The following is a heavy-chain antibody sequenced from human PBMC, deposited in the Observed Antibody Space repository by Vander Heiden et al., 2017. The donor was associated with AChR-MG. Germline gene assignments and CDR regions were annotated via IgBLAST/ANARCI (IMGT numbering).Heavy chain of an antibody. CDR3: ARANEMVIP. CDR1: GGSFSGYY. CDR2: INHRGST. D-gene: IGHD2-21*01. Sequence: QVQLQQWGAGLLKPSETLSLTCAVYGGSFSGYYWSWIRQPPGKGLEWIGEINHRGSTNDNPSLKSRVTISGDTSKNQFSLKLSSVTAADTAVYDCARANEMVIPWGQGTLVTVSS. J-gene: IGHJ5*02. V-gene: IGHV4-34*01.